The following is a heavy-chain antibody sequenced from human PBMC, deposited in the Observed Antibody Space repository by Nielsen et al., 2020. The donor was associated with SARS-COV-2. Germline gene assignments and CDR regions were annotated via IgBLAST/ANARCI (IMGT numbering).Heavy chain of an antibody. CDR2: INHSGST. CDR1: GGSFSGYY. Sequence: GSLRLSCAVYGGSFSGYYWSWIRQPPGKGLEWIGEINHSGSTNYNPSLKSRVTISVDTSKNQFSLKLSSVTAADTAVYYYARGRQTPTGYSSSWYRKPVYYFDYWGQGTLVTVSS. CDR3: ARGRQTPTGYSSSWYRKPVYYFDY. V-gene: IGHV4-34*01. J-gene: IGHJ4*02. D-gene: IGHD6-13*01.